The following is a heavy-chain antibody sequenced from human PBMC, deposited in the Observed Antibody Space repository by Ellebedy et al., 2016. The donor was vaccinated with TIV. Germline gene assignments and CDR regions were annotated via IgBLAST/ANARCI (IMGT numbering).Heavy chain of an antibody. CDR3: ARLYSDQGPSDQLLSYGMDV. CDR1: GFTFSSYG. Sequence: GESLKISCAASGFTFSSYGMHWVRQAPGKGLEWVAVIWYDGSNKYYADSVKGRFTISRDNSKNTLYLQMNSLRAEDTAVYYCARLYSDQGPSDQLLSYGMDVWGQGTTVTVSS. CDR2: IWYDGSNK. D-gene: IGHD2-2*01. V-gene: IGHV3-33*01. J-gene: IGHJ6*02.